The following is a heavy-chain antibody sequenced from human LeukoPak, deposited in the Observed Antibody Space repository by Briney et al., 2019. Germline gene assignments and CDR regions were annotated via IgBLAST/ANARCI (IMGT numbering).Heavy chain of an antibody. CDR1: GFTFSSFG. CDR2: IQYDAGNR. CDR3: AKSFTGSYLDYFDY. J-gene: IGHJ4*02. V-gene: IGHV3-30*02. Sequence: GGSLRLSCAASGFTFSSFGMHWVRQAPGKGLEWVAFIQYDAGNRQYADSVKGRFTISRDNSKTTLYMQMNSLTVEDTAVYYCAKSFTGSYLDYFDYWGQGTLVTVSS. D-gene: IGHD1-26*01.